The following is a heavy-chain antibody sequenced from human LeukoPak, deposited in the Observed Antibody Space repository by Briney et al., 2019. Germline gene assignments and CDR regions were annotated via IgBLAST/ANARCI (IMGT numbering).Heavy chain of an antibody. CDR1: GYTFTSYD. CDR2: MNPNSGNT. CDR3: ARMKVSVVRGVIGFFYYYGMDV. Sequence: GASVKVSCKASGYTFTSYDINWVRRATGQGLEWMGWMNPNSGNTGYAQKFQGRVTMTRNTSISTAYMELSSLRSEDTAVYYCARMKVSVVRGVIGFFYYYGMDVWGQGTTVTVSS. V-gene: IGHV1-8*01. D-gene: IGHD3-10*01. J-gene: IGHJ6*02.